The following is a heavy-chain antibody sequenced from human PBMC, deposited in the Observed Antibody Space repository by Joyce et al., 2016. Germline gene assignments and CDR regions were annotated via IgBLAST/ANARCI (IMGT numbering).Heavy chain of an antibody. CDR2: TSSDGRNK. V-gene: IGHV3-30*04. Sequence: QVQLGESGGGVVQPGRSLRLSCAASGFTFSSYAMHWVRQVPGKGREWVAVTSSDGRNKYYAGSVKGRFTISRDNSKSTLYLQMNSLRAEDTAVYYCARGTRRSFYYDSTGYYLIDYWGQGTVVTVSS. CDR3: ARGTRRSFYYDSTGYYLIDY. J-gene: IGHJ4*02. CDR1: GFTFSSYA. D-gene: IGHD3-22*01.